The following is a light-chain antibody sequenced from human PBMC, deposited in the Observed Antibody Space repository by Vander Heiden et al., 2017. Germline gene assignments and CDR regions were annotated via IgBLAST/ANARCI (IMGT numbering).Light chain of an antibody. CDR3: QQRSYWTRDT. V-gene: IGKV3-11*02. CDR2: DAA. Sequence: EIVLTQSPATLPLSPGARATLSCRATQSVSSYLAWYQQKPGEAARLLINDAANRATGSPARFSGSGSGRDLTPIISSLEHEEYAVYYYQQRSYWTRDTFGGGTKVEIK. CDR1: QSVSSY. J-gene: IGKJ4*01.